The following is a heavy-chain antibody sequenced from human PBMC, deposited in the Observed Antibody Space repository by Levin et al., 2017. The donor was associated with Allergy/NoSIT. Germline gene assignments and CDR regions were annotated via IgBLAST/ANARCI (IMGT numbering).Heavy chain of an antibody. CDR2: ISTDGSAT. Sequence: GGSLRLSCAASGFTFSHYWMHWVRQAPGKGPVWVSYISTDGSATTYADFVKGRFTISRDNAKDTLYLQMNNLRADDTAVYYCARSYSGTFDNWGQGTLVTVSS. V-gene: IGHV3-74*03. CDR3: ARSYSGTFDN. D-gene: IGHD1-1*01. CDR1: GFTFSHYW. J-gene: IGHJ4*02.